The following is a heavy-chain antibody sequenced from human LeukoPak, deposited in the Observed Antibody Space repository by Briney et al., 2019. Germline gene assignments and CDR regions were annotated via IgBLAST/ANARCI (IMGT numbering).Heavy chain of an antibody. J-gene: IGHJ6*03. CDR3: ARQKVGRYHYYYMDV. CDR2: INHSGST. Sequence: SETLSLTCAVYGGSFSGYYWSWIRQPPGKGLEWIGEINHSGSTNYNPSLKSRVTISVDTSKNQFSLKLSSVTAADTAVYYCARQKVGRYHYYYMDVWGKGTTVTVSS. CDR1: GGSFSGYY. D-gene: IGHD1-26*01. V-gene: IGHV4-34*01.